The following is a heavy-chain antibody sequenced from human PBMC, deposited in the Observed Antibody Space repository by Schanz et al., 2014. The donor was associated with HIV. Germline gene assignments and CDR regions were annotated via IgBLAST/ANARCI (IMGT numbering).Heavy chain of an antibody. D-gene: IGHD1-26*01. CDR1: GYTFTTYD. Sequence: QVQLVQSGAEVKKPGASVRVSCEASGYTFTTYDINWVRQAPGQGLEWMGLINPYDGSTSNAQKFQGRVTMTRDTSTSTVYMQLSSLTSDDTAVYYCARGPKWEGLMDVWGQGTTVIVSS. CDR3: ARGPKWEGLMDV. CDR2: INPYDGST. J-gene: IGHJ6*02. V-gene: IGHV1-46*01.